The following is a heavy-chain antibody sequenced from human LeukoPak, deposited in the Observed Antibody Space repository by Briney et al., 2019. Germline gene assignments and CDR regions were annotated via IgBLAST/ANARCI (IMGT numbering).Heavy chain of an antibody. J-gene: IGHJ4*02. CDR3: ARVLVWGPQGVGGFDY. Sequence: SVKVSCKASGGTFSSYAISWVRQAPGQGLEWMGGIIPIFGTANYAQKFQGRVTITADESTSTAYMELSSLRSEDTAVYYCARVLVWGPQGVGGFDYWGQGTLVTVSS. CDR1: GGTFSSYA. CDR2: IIPIFGTA. D-gene: IGHD3-16*01. V-gene: IGHV1-69*01.